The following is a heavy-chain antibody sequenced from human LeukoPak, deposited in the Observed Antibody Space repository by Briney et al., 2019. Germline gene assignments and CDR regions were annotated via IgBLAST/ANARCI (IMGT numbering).Heavy chain of an antibody. CDR2: INHSGSS. D-gene: IGHD3-10*01. Sequence: SETLSLTCAVYGGSFSDYYWSWIRQPPGKGLEWIGEINHSGSSNYNASLKSRVTISVDTSKNQFSLKLTSVTAADTAVYYCARAGFGLAPHRGTPFDYWGQGTLVTVSS. CDR3: ARAGFGLAPHRGTPFDY. V-gene: IGHV4-34*01. J-gene: IGHJ4*02. CDR1: GGSFSDYY.